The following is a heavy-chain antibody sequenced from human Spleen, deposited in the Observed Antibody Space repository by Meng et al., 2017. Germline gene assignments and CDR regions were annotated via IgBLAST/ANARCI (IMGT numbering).Heavy chain of an antibody. CDR1: GGSRSDYY. D-gene: IGHD4-11*01. J-gene: IGHJ4*02. Sequence: QVKLQQWGAGLLKPAETLTLTCVVSGGSRSDYYWSWSRQPPGKGLEWIGEINHSGSTNYNPSLESRATISVDTSQNNLSLKLSSVTAADSAVYYCARGPTTMAHDFDYWGQGTLVTVSS. V-gene: IGHV4-34*01. CDR3: ARGPTTMAHDFDY. CDR2: INHSGST.